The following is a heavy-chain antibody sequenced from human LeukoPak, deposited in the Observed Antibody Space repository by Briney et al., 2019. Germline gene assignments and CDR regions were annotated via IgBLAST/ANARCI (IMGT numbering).Heavy chain of an antibody. J-gene: IGHJ4*02. CDR3: ARAGGRDFHFDS. D-gene: IGHD5-12*01. Sequence: SETLSLTCTVSGGSISSSSYYWGWIRQPPGKGLEWIGSIYYSGSTNYNPSLKSRVTMSVDKSKNQFSLKLSSVTAADTAFYFCARAGGRDFHFDSWGQGTLVTVSS. CDR1: GGSISSSSYY. CDR2: IYYSGST. V-gene: IGHV4-39*07.